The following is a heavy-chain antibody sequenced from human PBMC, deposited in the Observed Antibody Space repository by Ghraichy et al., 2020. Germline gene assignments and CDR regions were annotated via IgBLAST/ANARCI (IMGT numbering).Heavy chain of an antibody. CDR3: ARLGYCSGGSCYSLYWYFDL. CDR2: IYYSGST. D-gene: IGHD2-15*01. CDR1: GGSISSYY. V-gene: IGHV4-59*08. Sequence: SETLSLTCTVSGGSISSYYWSWIRQPPGKGLEWIGYIYYSGSTNYNPSLKSRVTISVDTSKNQFSLKLSSVTAADTAVYYCARLGYCSGGSCYSLYWYFDLWGRGTLVTVSS. J-gene: IGHJ2*01.